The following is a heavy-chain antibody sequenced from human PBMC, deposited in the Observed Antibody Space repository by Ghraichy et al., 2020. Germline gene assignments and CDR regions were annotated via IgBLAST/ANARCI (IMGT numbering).Heavy chain of an antibody. D-gene: IGHD3-3*01. V-gene: IGHV3-21*04. CDR3: AKDMMVLRTLEWLLFFDD. CDR2: ISSSTRYI. J-gene: IGHJ4*02. CDR1: GLMFSSNT. Sequence: GESLNISCVASGLMFSSNTMNWVRQAPGKGLEWVSSISSSTRYIYYADSVKGRFTISRDNSRNTLSLQMISLRAEDTAIYYCAKDMMVLRTLEWLLFFDDWGQGSLVTVSS.